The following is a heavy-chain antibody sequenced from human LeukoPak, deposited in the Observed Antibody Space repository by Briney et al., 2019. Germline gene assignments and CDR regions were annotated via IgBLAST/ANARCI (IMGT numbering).Heavy chain of an antibody. CDR2: ISDSARST. CDR3: RHDSYIPF. CDR1: GFTFNNYA. V-gene: IGHV3-23*01. D-gene: IGHD5-18*01. Sequence: GGSLRLSCAAPGFTFNNYAMSWVRQPPGKGLEWVSGISDSARSTYYADSVKGRFTISRDNSKDTVYLQMNNLRAADTAFFCVRHDSYIPFWGQGSLVTVSS. J-gene: IGHJ1*01.